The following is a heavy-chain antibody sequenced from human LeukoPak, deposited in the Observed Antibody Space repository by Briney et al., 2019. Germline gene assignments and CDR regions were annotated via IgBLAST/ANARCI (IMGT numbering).Heavy chain of an antibody. CDR1: GFTFSSYS. D-gene: IGHD5-24*01. CDR2: ISTSGSPV. V-gene: IGHV3-48*01. CDR3: ARTMDY. J-gene: IGHJ4*02. Sequence: PGGSLRRSCAVSGFTFSSYSMNWVRQAPGKGLEWVSYISTSGSPVYYADSVKGRFTISRDNAKNSLYLQMNSLRAEDTAVYYCARTMDYWGQGTLVTVSS.